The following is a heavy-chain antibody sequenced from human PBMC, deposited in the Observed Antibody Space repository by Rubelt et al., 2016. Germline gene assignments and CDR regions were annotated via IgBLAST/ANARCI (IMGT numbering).Heavy chain of an antibody. CDR3: ARENYYGSGSYRNFDY. Sequence: EVQLSDSGGGLVQPGGSLRLSCAASGFTFSTYAMSWVRQAPGKGLEWVSAISAGGGYYADSVKGRFTISRDNSKNTLYRQMNSLRAEDTAVYYCARENYYGSGSYRNFDYWGQGTLVTVSS. J-gene: IGHJ4*02. D-gene: IGHD3-10*01. CDR2: ISAGGG. CDR1: GFTFSTYA. V-gene: IGHV3-23*01.